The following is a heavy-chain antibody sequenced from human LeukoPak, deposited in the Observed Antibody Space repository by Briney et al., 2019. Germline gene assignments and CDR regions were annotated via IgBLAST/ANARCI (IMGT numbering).Heavy chain of an antibody. D-gene: IGHD6-13*01. Sequence: GSLRLSCAASGFTFSSYSMNWVRQAPGKGLEWVSSISSGSSYIYYADSVKGRFTISRDNAKNSLYLQMNSLRAEDAAVYYCARDSSSLDFDYWGQGTLVTVSS. CDR1: GFTFSSYS. J-gene: IGHJ4*02. CDR2: ISSGSSYI. V-gene: IGHV3-21*01. CDR3: ARDSSSLDFDY.